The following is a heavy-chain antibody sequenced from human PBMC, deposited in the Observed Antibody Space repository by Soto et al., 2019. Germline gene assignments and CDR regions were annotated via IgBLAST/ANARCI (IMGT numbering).Heavy chain of an antibody. D-gene: IGHD3-10*01. CDR2: INPNSGGT. Sequence: TFTDYYIHWVRQAPGQGLEWMGWINPNSGGTNYAQKFQGWVTMTRDTSISTAYMELSRLTSDDTAVYYCAREPVGGLGASKVWGQGTMVTVSS. CDR3: AREPVGGLGASKV. CDR1: TFTDYY. J-gene: IGHJ3*01. V-gene: IGHV1-2*04.